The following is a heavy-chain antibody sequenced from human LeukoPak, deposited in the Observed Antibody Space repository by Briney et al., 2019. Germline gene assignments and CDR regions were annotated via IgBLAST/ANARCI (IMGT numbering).Heavy chain of an antibody. Sequence: GGSVRLSCAASGLTLNSAWMRWVRQAPGKGREWVGRIKSKTDGGTTDYAAPVKGRFTISRDDSKNTLYLQMNSLKTEDTAVYYCTTDLEESGAFDIWGQGTMVTVSS. J-gene: IGHJ3*02. CDR1: GLTLNSAW. V-gene: IGHV3-15*01. D-gene: IGHD1-1*01. CDR3: TTDLEESGAFDI. CDR2: IKSKTDGGTT.